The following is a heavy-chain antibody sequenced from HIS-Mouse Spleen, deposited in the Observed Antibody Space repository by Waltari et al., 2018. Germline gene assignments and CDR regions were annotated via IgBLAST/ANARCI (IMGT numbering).Heavy chain of an antibody. J-gene: IGHJ2*01. CDR2: IYYSGST. CDR1: GGSISSSSYY. CDR3: AREIPYSSSWYDWYFDL. Sequence: QLQLQESGPGLVKPSETLSLTCTVSGGSISSSSYYWGWIRQPPGKGLGWIGSIYYSGSTYYNPSLKSRVTRSVETSKNQFSLKLSSVTAADTAVYYCAREIPYSSSWYDWYFDLWGRGTLVTVSS. V-gene: IGHV4-39*07. D-gene: IGHD6-13*01.